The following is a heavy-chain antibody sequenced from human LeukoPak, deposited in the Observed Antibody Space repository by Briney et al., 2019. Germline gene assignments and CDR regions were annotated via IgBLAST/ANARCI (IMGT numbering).Heavy chain of an antibody. V-gene: IGHV1-2*02. D-gene: IGHD3-22*01. CDR2: INPNSGGT. Sequence: GASVKVSCKASGYTFTGYYMHWVRQAPGQGLEWMGWINPNSGGTNYAQKFQGRVTMTRDTSISTAYMELSRLRSDDTAVYYCARDLASMQMIVVVIDAFDIWGQGTMVTVSS. CDR1: GYTFTGYY. J-gene: IGHJ3*02. CDR3: ARDLASMQMIVVVIDAFDI.